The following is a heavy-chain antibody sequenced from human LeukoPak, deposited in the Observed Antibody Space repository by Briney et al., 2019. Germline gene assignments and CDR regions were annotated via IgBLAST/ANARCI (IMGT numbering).Heavy chain of an antibody. J-gene: IGHJ4*02. V-gene: IGHV3-21*01. CDR2: ISSSSSYI. Sequence: MSGGSLRLSCAASGFTFSSYSMNWVRQAPGKGLEWVSSISSSSSYIYYADSVKGRFTISRDSAKNSLYLQMNSLRAEDTAVYYCARDLGFRLDYWGQGTLVTVSS. CDR3: ARDLGFRLDY. CDR1: GFTFSSYS. D-gene: IGHD3-16*01.